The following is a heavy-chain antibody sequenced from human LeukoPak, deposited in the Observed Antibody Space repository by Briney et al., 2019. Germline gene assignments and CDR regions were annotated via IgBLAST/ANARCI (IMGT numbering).Heavy chain of an antibody. CDR2: IYTSGST. J-gene: IGHJ3*02. Sequence: SETLSLTCTVSGGSISSYYWSWIRQPAGKGLEWIGRIYTSGSTNYNPSLKSRVTMSVDTSKNQFSLKLSSVTAADTAVYYCARDHPLVAPGAFDIWGQGTMVTVSS. D-gene: IGHD2-2*01. CDR3: ARDHPLVAPGAFDI. CDR1: GGSISSYY. V-gene: IGHV4-4*07.